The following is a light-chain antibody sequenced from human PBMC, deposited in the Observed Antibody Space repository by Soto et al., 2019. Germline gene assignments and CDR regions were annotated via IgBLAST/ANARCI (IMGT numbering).Light chain of an antibody. Sequence: DIQMTQTPSSLSASVGDRVTITCQASQDINNCLNWYHQKPGKAPKLLIYDASNLETGVPSGFSGSGSGTHFTFTISSLQPEDTATYYCQQYDNLPLTFGPGTKVDIK. CDR2: DAS. V-gene: IGKV1-33*01. J-gene: IGKJ3*01. CDR3: QQYDNLPLT. CDR1: QDINNC.